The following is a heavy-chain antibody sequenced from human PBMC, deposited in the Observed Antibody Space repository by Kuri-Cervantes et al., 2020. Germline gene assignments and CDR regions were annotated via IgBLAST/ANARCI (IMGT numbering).Heavy chain of an antibody. J-gene: IGHJ4*02. CDR2: FDPEDGET. V-gene: IGHV1-24*01. CDR1: GYTLTELS. D-gene: IGHD1-1*01. Sequence: ASVKVSCKVSGYTLTELSMHWVRQAPGKGLEWMGGFDPEDGETIYAQKFQGRVTMTRNTSISTAYMELSSLRSEDTAVYYCARGLEATNDDYRGQGTLVTVSS. CDR3: ARGLEATNDDY.